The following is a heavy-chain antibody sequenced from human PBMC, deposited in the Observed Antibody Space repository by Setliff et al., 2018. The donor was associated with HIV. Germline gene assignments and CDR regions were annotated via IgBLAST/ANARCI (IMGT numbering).Heavy chain of an antibody. J-gene: IGHJ1*01. V-gene: IGHV3-53*01. D-gene: IGHD4-17*01. CDR1: GFSVSNYY. CDR2: IYSDGTT. Sequence: PGGSLRLSCAASGFSVSNYYMAWVRQAPGKGLEWVSTIYSDGTTYHADSVKGRFTISRGNAKNSLYLQMNSLRVADTAVYYCVGPDYEDPQGGQWGQGTLVTSPQ. CDR3: VGPDYEDPQGGQ.